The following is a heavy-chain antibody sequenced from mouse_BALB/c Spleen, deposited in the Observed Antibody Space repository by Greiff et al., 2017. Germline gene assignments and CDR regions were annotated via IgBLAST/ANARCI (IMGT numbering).Heavy chain of an antibody. J-gene: IGHJ4*01. CDR1: GYTFTSYT. D-gene: IGHD2-4*01. V-gene: IGHV1-4*02. CDR3: EGYDYDREYAMDY. Sequence: QVQLQQSAAELARPGASVKMSCKASGYTFTSYTMHWVKQRPGQGLEWIGYINPSSGYTEYNQKFKDKTTLTADKSSSTAYMQLSSLTSEDSAVYYCEGYDYDREYAMDYWGQGTSVTVSS. CDR2: INPSSGYT.